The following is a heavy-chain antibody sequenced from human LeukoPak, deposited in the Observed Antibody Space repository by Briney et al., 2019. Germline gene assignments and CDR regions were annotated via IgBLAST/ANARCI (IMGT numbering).Heavy chain of an antibody. J-gene: IGHJ4*02. V-gene: IGHV1-8*01. D-gene: IGHD3-9*01. CDR3: ARGLGDYNTDWFPVSGY. CDR2: VNPNSGNT. Sequence: ASVKVSCKASGYTFTSYDINWVRQATGQGLEWMGWVNPNSGNTGYAQRFQGRVTMTRDTSISTAYMELSSLESEDTAIYYCARGLGDYNTDWFPVSGYWGQGTLVTVSS. CDR1: GYTFTSYD.